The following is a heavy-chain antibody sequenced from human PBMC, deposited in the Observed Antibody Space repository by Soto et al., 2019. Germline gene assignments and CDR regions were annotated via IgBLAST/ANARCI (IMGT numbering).Heavy chain of an antibody. CDR3: ARFLQLRPLDY. V-gene: IGHV1-18*01. CDR2: ITVSNGNT. D-gene: IGHD1-1*01. J-gene: IGHJ4*02. Sequence: ASVKVSCKASGYTFTSYCISWVRQVPGQGLEFMGWITVSNGNTNYAQKFQDRVIMTTDTSTSTSYMEVRSLRSDDTAIYYCARFLQLRPLDYWGQGTLVTVSS. CDR1: GYTFTSYC.